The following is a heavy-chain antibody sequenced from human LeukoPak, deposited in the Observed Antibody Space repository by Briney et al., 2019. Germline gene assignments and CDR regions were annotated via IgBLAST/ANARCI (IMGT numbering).Heavy chain of an antibody. CDR2: ISYSGYT. J-gene: IGHJ4*02. Sequence: PSETLSLTCTVSGGSIRSFYWSWIRQAPGRGLEWIGFISYSGYTSYSPSLKSRVAISVDTSRSQFSLRLSSMTAADTAIYYCARGRNDNGGMFSDSWVQGTLVTVSS. CDR1: GGSIRSFY. D-gene: IGHD4-23*01. CDR3: ARGRNDNGGMFSDS. V-gene: IGHV4-59*01.